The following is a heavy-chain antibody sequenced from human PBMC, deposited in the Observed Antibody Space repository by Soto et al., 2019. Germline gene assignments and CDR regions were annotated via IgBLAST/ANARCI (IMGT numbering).Heavy chain of an antibody. CDR2: ISSGSGII. V-gene: IGHV3-48*01. J-gene: IGHJ4*02. Sequence: EVQLVESGGDLVQPGGSLRLSCAASGFSFTSYDMNWVRQAPGKGLEWVSYISSGSGIIYYADSVKGRFTISRDNAKNSLYLQMNSLSAEDTAVYDCASFDVGSYGYFDYWGQGTLVTVSS. CDR3: ASFDVGSYGYFDY. CDR1: GFSFTSYD. D-gene: IGHD3-10*01.